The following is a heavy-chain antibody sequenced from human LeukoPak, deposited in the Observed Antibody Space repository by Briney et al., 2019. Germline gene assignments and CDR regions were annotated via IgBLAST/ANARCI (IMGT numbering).Heavy chain of an antibody. Sequence: GGSLRLSCAASGFSFSYYAMHWVRQAPGKGLEWVAVISYDGSNNYYADSVKGRFTISRDTSKNTLYLQMNSLRAEDTALYYCARASPVTAMANYYYYCMDVWGQGTTVTVSS. CDR2: ISYDGSNN. J-gene: IGHJ6*02. V-gene: IGHV3-30-3*01. CDR3: ARASPVTAMANYYYYCMDV. CDR1: GFSFSYYA. D-gene: IGHD5-18*01.